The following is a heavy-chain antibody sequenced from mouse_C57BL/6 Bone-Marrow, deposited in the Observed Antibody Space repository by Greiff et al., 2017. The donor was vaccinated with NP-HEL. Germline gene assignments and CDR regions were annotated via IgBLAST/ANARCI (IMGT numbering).Heavy chain of an antibody. CDR3: ARGRGGNYVRYYYAMDY. CDR2: IDPNSGGT. D-gene: IGHD2-1*01. J-gene: IGHJ4*01. V-gene: IGHV1-72*01. Sequence: QVQLKQPGAELVKPGASVKLSCKASGYTFTSYWMHWVKQRPGRGLEWIGRIDPNSGGTKYNETFESKATLTVDKPSSTAYMQLSSLTSEDSAVYYCARGRGGNYVRYYYAMDYWGQGTSVTVSS. CDR1: GYTFTSYW.